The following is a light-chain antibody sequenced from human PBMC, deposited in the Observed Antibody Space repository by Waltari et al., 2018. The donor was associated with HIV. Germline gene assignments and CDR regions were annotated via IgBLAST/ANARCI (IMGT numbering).Light chain of an antibody. J-gene: IGKJ3*01. Sequence: DIQLTQSPSSLSASVGDVVTITCRSSQTISTSLNWYQQKPGKAPKILISSASSLQSGVPSRFSASGSVTDFTLTISNLQPDDYATYYCQQSYSSPLTFGPGTEVDVK. CDR1: QTISTS. V-gene: IGKV1-39*01. CDR2: SAS. CDR3: QQSYSSPLT.